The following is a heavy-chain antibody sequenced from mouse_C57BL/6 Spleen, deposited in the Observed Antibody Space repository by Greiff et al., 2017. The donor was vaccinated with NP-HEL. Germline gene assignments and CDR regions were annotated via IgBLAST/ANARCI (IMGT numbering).Heavy chain of an antibody. V-gene: IGHV5-16*01. Sequence: EVKLVESEGGLVQPGSSMKLSCTASGFTFSDYYMAWVRQVPEKGLEWVANINYDGSSTYYLDSLKSRFIISRDNAKNILYLQMSSLKSEDTATYYCARDAGAPYYGSSYDWYFDVWGTGTTVTVSS. D-gene: IGHD1-1*01. CDR1: GFTFSDYY. CDR2: INYDGSST. CDR3: ARDAGAPYYGSSYDWYFDV. J-gene: IGHJ1*03.